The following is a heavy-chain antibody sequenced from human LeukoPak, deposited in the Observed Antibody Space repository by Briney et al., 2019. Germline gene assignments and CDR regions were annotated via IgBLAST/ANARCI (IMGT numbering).Heavy chain of an antibody. CDR2: IHYTGST. CDR3: ASGKSGY. V-gene: IGHV4-30-4*08. Sequence: SETLSLTCTVSGGSISRGDYYWSWIRQPPGKGLEWIRYIHYTGSTYYNPPLKSRVTISVDTSKNQYSLKLSSVTAADTAVYYCASGKSGYWGQGTLVTVSS. J-gene: IGHJ4*02. CDR1: GGSISRGDYY. D-gene: IGHD6-25*01.